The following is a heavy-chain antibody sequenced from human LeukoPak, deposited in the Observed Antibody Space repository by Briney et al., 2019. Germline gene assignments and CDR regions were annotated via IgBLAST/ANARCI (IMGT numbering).Heavy chain of an antibody. J-gene: IGHJ4*02. V-gene: IGHV4-59*01. CDR3: ARESGYSYGYSDY. CDR2: IYYSVST. D-gene: IGHD5-18*01. CDR1: GGSISSYY. Sequence: SETLSLTCTVSGGSISSYYWSWIRQPPGKGLEWIGYIYYSVSTNYNPSLKSRVTISVDTSKNQFSLKLSSVTAADTAVYYCARESGYSYGYSDYWGQGTLVTVSS.